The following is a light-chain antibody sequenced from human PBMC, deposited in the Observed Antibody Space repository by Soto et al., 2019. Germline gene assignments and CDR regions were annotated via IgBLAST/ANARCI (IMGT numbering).Light chain of an antibody. CDR3: LQTTQFPIT. CDR1: QSLVHSDGNTY. V-gene: IGKV2-24*01. Sequence: DIVMTQTPLSSPVTLGQPASISCRSSQSLVHSDGNTYLSWLHQRPGQPPSHLLYEISNRFSGVXDIXSGSGAGKDFTLTISGAEAEDVGVYYCLQTTQFPITFGQGTRLEIK. CDR2: EIS. J-gene: IGKJ5*01.